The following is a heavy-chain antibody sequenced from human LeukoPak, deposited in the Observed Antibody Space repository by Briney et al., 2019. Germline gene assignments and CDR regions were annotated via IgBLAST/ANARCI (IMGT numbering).Heavy chain of an antibody. J-gene: IGHJ3*02. CDR3: ARDASSANAFDI. CDR1: GFTFRLYG. Sequence: GGSLRLSCAASGFTFRLYGMNWVRQAPGKGLEWVSYISSSGSTIYYADSVKGRFTISRDNAKNSLYLQMNSLRAEDTAVYYCARDASSANAFDIWGQGTMVTVSS. CDR2: ISSSGSTI. D-gene: IGHD3-22*01. V-gene: IGHV3-48*03.